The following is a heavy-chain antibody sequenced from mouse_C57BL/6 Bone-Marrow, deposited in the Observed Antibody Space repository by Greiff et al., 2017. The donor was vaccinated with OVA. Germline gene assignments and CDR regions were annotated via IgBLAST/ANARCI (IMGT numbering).Heavy chain of an antibody. J-gene: IGHJ2*01. V-gene: IGHV1-55*01. CDR3: TREYYGSGYGY. D-gene: IGHD1-1*01. Sequence: QVQLQQPGAELVKPGASVKMSCKASGYTLTSYWITWVKQRPGQGLEWIGDIYPGSGSTNYNEKFKSKATLTVDTSSSTAYMQLSSLTAEDAAVYYCTREYYGSGYGYWGQGTTLTVSS. CDR2: IYPGSGST. CDR1: GYTLTSYW.